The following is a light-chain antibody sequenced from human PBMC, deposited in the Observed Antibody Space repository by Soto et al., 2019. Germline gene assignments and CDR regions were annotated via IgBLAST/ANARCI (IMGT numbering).Light chain of an antibody. J-gene: IGLJ3*02. CDR2: DTN. Sequence: QAVLTQEPSLTVSPGGTVTLTCGSSTGDVTSGLYPYWFQQKPGQAPRTLIYDTNNKHSWTPARFSGSLVGGKAALTLSGAQNEDEAEYYCSLSYSTGRVFGGGTQLTVL. CDR3: SLSYSTGRV. V-gene: IGLV7-46*01. CDR1: TGDVTSGLY.